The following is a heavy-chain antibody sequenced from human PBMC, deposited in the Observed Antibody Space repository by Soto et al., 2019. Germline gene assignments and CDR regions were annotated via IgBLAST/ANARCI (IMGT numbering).Heavy chain of an antibody. J-gene: IGHJ4*02. V-gene: IGHV3-23*01. CDR2: FSAGGRA. CDR3: AKESMPQHYGDTLFDY. Sequence: QLLESGGGLVQPGGSLRLSCEASGFSFSSYALSWVRQAPGKGLEWVSTFSAGGRAYYADSVKGRFTIAKDTSKNTLRLQARSLRAEDTAVYYCAKESMPQHYGDTLFDYWGQGTWVTVSS. D-gene: IGHD4-17*01. CDR1: GFSFSSYA.